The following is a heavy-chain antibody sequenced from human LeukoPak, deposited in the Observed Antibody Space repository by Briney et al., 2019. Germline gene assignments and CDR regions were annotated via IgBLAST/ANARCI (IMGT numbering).Heavy chain of an antibody. CDR3: ARGLVTGYKYGEMTTGIH. V-gene: IGHV3-53*01. CDR1: GFTFSNAW. CDR2: IHSGGTT. J-gene: IGHJ4*02. D-gene: IGHD5-18*01. Sequence: GGSLRLSCAASGFTFSNAWMTWVRQAPGKGLEWVSVIHSGGTTYYADSVKGRFTISRDNSKNTLYLQMNSLRVEDTAVYFCARGLVTGYKYGEMTTGIHWGQGTLVTVSS.